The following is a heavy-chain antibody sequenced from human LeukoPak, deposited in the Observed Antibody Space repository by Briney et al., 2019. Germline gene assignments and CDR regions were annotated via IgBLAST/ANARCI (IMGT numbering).Heavy chain of an antibody. J-gene: IGHJ3*02. CDR1: GYSFTTYG. D-gene: IGHD6-6*01. V-gene: IGHV1-18*01. Sequence: ASVTVSCKPSGYSFTTYGITWVRQAPGQGLEWMGWITTYNGNTNYARKLQGRVTMTTDTSTNTAYMELGSLRPDDTAVYYCARLIEYRTSSRVFDIWGQGTMVTVSS. CDR2: ITTYNGNT. CDR3: ARLIEYRTSSRVFDI.